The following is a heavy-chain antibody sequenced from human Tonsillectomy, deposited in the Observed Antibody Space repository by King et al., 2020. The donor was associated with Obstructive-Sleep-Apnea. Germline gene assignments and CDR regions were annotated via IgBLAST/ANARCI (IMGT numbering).Heavy chain of an antibody. V-gene: IGHV4-59*08. Sequence: VQLQESGPGLVKPSETLSLTCTVSGGSISSYYWSWIRQPPGKGLEWIGYIFYSGSTNYNPSLKSRVTISIDTSKNQFSLNLSSVTAADTAVYYRARLRRILLVETGFSLDYWGPGTL. D-gene: IGHD2-8*01. CDR1: GGSISSYY. CDR3: ARLRRILLVETGFSLDY. CDR2: IFYSGST. J-gene: IGHJ4*02.